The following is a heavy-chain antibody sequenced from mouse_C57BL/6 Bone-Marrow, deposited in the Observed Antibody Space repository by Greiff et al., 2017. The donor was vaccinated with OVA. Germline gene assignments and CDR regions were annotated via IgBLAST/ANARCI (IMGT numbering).Heavy chain of an antibody. J-gene: IGHJ4*01. D-gene: IGHD2-3*01. Sequence: VQLQHPGTELVKPGASVKLSCKASGYTFTSYWMHWVKQRPGQGLEWIGNINPSNGGTNYNEKFKSKATLTVDKSSSTAYMQLSSLTSEDSAVYYCACPDGYYDAMDYWGQGTSVTVSS. CDR1: GYTFTSYW. CDR2: INPSNGGT. CDR3: ACPDGYYDAMDY. V-gene: IGHV1-53*01.